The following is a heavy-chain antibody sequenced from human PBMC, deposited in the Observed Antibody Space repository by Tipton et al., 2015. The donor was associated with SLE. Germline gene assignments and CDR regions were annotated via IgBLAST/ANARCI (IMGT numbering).Heavy chain of an antibody. CDR1: GFTFSSYS. V-gene: IGHV3-21*01. CDR2: ISSSSSYI. J-gene: IGHJ3*02. Sequence: LSLTCAASGFTFSSYSMNWVRQAPGKGLEWVSSISSSSSYIYYADSVKGRFTISRDNAKNSLYLQMNSLRAEDTAVYYCARGVMGGDAFDIWGQGTMVTVSS. D-gene: IGHD2-8*01. CDR3: ARGVMGGDAFDI.